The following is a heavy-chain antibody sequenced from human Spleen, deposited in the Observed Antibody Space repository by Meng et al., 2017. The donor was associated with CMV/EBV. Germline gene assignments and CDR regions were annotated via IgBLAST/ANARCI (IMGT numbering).Heavy chain of an antibody. Sequence: GGSLRLSCAASRFTFSSYWMSWVRQAPGKGLEWVANINQDGSEEYYVDSVKGRFTISRDNAKNSLYLHMNSLRAEDTAVYYCARVRDYSNYRFDSWGQGALVTVSS. CDR1: RFTFSSYW. J-gene: IGHJ4*02. CDR3: ARVRDYSNYRFDS. V-gene: IGHV3-7*01. D-gene: IGHD4-11*01. CDR2: INQDGSEE.